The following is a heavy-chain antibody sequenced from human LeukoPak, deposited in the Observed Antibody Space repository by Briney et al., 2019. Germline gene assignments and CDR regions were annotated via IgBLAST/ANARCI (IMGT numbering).Heavy chain of an antibody. CDR1: GGSISSSSYY. V-gene: IGHV3-53*01. CDR3: ARDPRYYYDSSVYGAFDI. CDR2: IYSGGST. D-gene: IGHD3-22*01. J-gene: IGHJ3*02. Sequence: ASETLSLTCTVSGGSISSSSYYWGWIRQPPGKGLEWVSLIYSGGSTYYADSVKGRFTISRDNSKNTLYLQMNSLTVEDTAVYYCARDPRYYYDSSVYGAFDIWGQGTMVTVSS.